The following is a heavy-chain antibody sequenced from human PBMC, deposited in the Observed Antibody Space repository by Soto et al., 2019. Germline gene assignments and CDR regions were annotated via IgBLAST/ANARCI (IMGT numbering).Heavy chain of an antibody. CDR2: IYSGGST. Sequence: GGSLRLSCAASGFTVSSNYMSWVRQAPGKGLEWVSVIYSGGSTYYADSVKGRFTISRDNSKNTLYLQMNSLRAEDTAVYYCARVPPYYYDSSGPDYGIDVWGQGTTVTVSS. CDR3: ARVPPYYYDSSGPDYGIDV. CDR1: GFTVSSNY. D-gene: IGHD3-22*01. V-gene: IGHV3-53*01. J-gene: IGHJ6*02.